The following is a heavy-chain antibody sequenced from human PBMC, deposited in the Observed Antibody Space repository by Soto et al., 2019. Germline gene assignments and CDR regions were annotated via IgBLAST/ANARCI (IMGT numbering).Heavy chain of an antibody. CDR3: ATSYSIACYTY. Sequence: PSETLSLTCSFSGDSVTSHYLTWTRQSPEKGLEWIGYMHYTGFSHYNPSLKSRLTISVDRSKNQFTLQLTSVTVEDTPVYYFATSYSIACYTYWGQGTQVTVSS. V-gene: IGHV4-59*02. J-gene: IGHJ4*02. CDR1: GDSVTSHY. CDR2: MHYTGFS. D-gene: IGHD1-26*01.